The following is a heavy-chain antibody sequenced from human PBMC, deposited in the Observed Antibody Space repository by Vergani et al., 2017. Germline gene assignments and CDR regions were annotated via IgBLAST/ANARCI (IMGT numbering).Heavy chain of an antibody. CDR2: ISGNSGST. Sequence: EVQLVESGGGLVQPGRSLRLSCAASGFTFDDYAMHWVRQAPGKGLEWVSGISGNSGSTGYADTVKGRFTISRDNAKNSLYLQMNSLRAEDTALYYCARLSRANYYYYMDVWGKGTTVTVSS. V-gene: IGHV3-9*01. J-gene: IGHJ6*03. CDR1: GFTFDDYA. CDR3: ARLSRANYYYYMDV. D-gene: IGHD1-26*01.